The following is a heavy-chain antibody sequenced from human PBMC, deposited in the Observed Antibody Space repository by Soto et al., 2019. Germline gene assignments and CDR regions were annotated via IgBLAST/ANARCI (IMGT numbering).Heavy chain of an antibody. CDR2: ISSSGSTI. CDR3: ARELGAAAGPFDDFDI. CDR1: GFTFSSYE. D-gene: IGHD6-13*01. V-gene: IGHV3-48*03. Sequence: GGSLRLSCAASGFTFSSYEMNWVRQAPGKGLEWVSYISSSGSTIYYADSVKGRFTISRDNAKNSLYLQMNSLRAEDTAVYYCARELGAAAGPFDDFDIWGHGKMVTVSS. J-gene: IGHJ3*02.